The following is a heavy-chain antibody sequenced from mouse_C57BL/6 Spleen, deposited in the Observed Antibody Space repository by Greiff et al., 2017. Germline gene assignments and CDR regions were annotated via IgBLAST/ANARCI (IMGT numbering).Heavy chain of an antibody. CDR1: GFSLTSYG. CDR2: IWSGGST. Sequence: VQLQQSGPGLVQPSQSLSITCTVSGFSLTSYGVHWVRQSPGKGLEWLGVIWSGGSTDYNAAFISRLSISKDNSKSQVVFKMNSLQADDTAIYYCARDYGWYFDVWGTGTTVTVSS. D-gene: IGHD1-1*02. V-gene: IGHV2-2*01. CDR3: ARDYGWYFDV. J-gene: IGHJ1*03.